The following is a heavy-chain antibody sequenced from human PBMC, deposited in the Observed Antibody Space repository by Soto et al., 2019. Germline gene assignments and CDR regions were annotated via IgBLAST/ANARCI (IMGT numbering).Heavy chain of an antibody. J-gene: IGHJ5*02. CDR2: INHSGST. CDR3: ARIRSGPEGEIGP. CDR1: GGSFSGYY. V-gene: IGHV4-34*01. Sequence: QVQLQQWGAGLLKPSETLSLTCAVYGGSFSGYYWSWIRQPPGKGLEWIGEINHSGSTNYNPSLTSRVTISVDTSKNEFSLKLSSGTAADTAVYYCARIRSGPEGEIGPWGQGTLVTVSS. D-gene: IGHD2-15*01.